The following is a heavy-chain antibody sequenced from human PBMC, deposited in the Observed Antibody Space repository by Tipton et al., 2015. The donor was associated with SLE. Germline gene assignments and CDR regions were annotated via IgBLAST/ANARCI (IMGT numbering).Heavy chain of an antibody. CDR1: GGSFSGYY. V-gene: IGHV4-34*01. CDR2: INHSGGT. CDR3: AIEGGITGFDY. D-gene: IGHD3-16*01. Sequence: TLSLTCAVYGGSFSGYYWSWIRQPPGKGLEWIGEINHSGGTNYNPSLKSRFTISVDTSKNQFSLKLSSVTAADTAVYYCAIEGGITGFDYWGQGTLVTVSS. J-gene: IGHJ4*02.